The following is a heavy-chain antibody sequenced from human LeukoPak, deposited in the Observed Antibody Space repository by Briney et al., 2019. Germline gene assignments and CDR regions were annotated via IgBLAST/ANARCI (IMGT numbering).Heavy chain of an antibody. D-gene: IGHD3-9*01. CDR3: ARHATYLLRYFDWGPDY. CDR1: GDSVSSNSAA. J-gene: IGHJ4*02. CDR2: TYYRSRWYN. Sequence: SQTLSLTCAISGDSVSSNSAAWNWIRQSPSRGLEWLGRTYYRSRWYNDYAVSVKSRITINPDTSKNQFSLQVSSVTAVDTAVYYCARHATYLLRYFDWGPDYWGQGTLVTVSS. V-gene: IGHV6-1*01.